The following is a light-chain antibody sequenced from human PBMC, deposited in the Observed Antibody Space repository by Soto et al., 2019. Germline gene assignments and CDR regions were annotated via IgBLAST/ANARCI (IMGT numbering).Light chain of an antibody. V-gene: IGKV3-15*01. J-gene: IGKJ5*01. CDR2: DAS. CDR3: QQYNSWPPIT. Sequence: VLTQSPATLSLSPGERATLSCRASESVSRKLAWYQKKPGQAPRLLLYDASTRATGIPDRFSGGGSGTELTLTISSLQSEDFVVYYCQQYNSWPPITFGQGTRLEIK. CDR1: ESVSRK.